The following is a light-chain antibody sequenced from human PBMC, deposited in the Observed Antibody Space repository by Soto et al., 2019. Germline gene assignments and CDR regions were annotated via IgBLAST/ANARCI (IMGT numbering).Light chain of an antibody. CDR3: QQSYSTPPT. Sequence: DIQMTQSQSSLSASVGDRVIITCRASQSISSYLNWYQQKPGKAPKLMIFAASSLQSGVPSRFSGSGSGTDFTLTISSLQPEDFATYYCQQSYSTPPTFGGGTKVDIK. CDR2: AAS. CDR1: QSISSY. V-gene: IGKV1-39*01. J-gene: IGKJ4*01.